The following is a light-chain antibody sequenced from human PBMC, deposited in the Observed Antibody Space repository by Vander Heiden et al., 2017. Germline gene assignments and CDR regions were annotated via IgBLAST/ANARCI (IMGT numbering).Light chain of an antibody. CDR2: TNN. V-gene: IGLV1-44*01. CDR1: VSNIGSNT. CDR3: AAWDDSLTGFFV. Sequence: QSVLTQPPSASGTPAQRVTISCSGGVSNIGSNTVSWYQHLPGTAPKLLIHTNNLRTSGVPDRFSGSKSGTSASLAISGLQSEDEADYYCAAWDDSLTGFFVFGTGTMVTVL. J-gene: IGLJ1*01.